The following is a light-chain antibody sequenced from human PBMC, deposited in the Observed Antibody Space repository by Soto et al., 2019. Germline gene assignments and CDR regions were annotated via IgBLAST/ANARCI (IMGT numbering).Light chain of an antibody. V-gene: IGKV1-39*01. CDR2: AAS. CDR3: QQYNSYSPLT. J-gene: IGKJ4*01. Sequence: DIQMTQSPSSLSASVGDRVTITCRASQSISFYLNWYQQKPGKAPKLLIYAASSLQSGVPSRFSGSGSGTDFTLTISSLQPEDFATYYCQQYNSYSPLTFGGGTKVDIK. CDR1: QSISFY.